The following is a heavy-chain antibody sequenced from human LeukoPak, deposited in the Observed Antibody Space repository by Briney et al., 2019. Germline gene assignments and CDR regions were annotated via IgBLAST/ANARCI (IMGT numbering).Heavy chain of an antibody. V-gene: IGHV3-23*01. CDR2: IRDSGGDT. D-gene: IGHD2-21*01. J-gene: IGHJ4*02. CDR1: GFTFSKSP. CDR3: ATGAYFAD. Sequence: PGGSLRLSCAASGFTFSKSPMTWVRQALGQGLEWVSTIRDSGGDTYHADSVKGRFTISRDNSMNRLYLQMNSLRAEDTAIYYCATGAYFADWGQGTLVTVSS.